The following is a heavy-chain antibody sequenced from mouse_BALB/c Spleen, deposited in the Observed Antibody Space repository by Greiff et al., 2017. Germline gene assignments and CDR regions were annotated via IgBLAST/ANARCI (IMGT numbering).Heavy chain of an antibody. V-gene: IGHV1-4*02. J-gene: IGHJ2*01. CDR3: AGGEPLGY. Sequence: VQLQQSAAELARPGASVKISCTASGYTFTSYTMHWVKQRPGQGLEWIGYINPSSGYTEYNQKFKDKTTLTADKSSSTAYMQLSSLTSEDSTVYYCAGGEPLGYWGQGTTLTVSS. CDR2: INPSSGYT. CDR1: GYTFTSYT. D-gene: IGHD3-3*01.